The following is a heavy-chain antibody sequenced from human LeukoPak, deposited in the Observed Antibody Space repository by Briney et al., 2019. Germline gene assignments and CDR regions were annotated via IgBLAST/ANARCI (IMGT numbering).Heavy chain of an antibody. V-gene: IGHV3-74*01. CDR3: ARTRIFYDFWSGYYDYSDY. Sequence: GGSLRLSCAASGFTFSSYWMHWVRQAPGKGLVWVSRINTDGSSTSYADSVKGRFTISRDNAKNALYLQMNSLRAEDTAVYYCARTRIFYDFWSGYYDYSDYWGQGTLVTVSS. D-gene: IGHD3-3*01. CDR2: INTDGSST. CDR1: GFTFSSYW. J-gene: IGHJ4*02.